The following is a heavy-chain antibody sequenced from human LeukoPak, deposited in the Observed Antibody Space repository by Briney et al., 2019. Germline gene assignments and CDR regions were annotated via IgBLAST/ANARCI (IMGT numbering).Heavy chain of an antibody. CDR1: GGSISSYY. CDR3: ARLVVVPLGAFDI. V-gene: IGHV4-59*01. Sequence: SETLSLTCTVSGGSISSYYWSWIRQPPGKGLEWIGYIYYSGSTNYNPSLKSRVTISVDTSKNQFSLKLSSVTAADTAVYYCARLVVVPLGAFDIWGQGTMVTVSS. J-gene: IGHJ3*02. CDR2: IYYSGST. D-gene: IGHD2-2*01.